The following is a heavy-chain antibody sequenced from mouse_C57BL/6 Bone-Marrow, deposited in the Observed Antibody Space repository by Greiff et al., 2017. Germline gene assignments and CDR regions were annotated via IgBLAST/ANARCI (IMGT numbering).Heavy chain of an antibody. CDR2: IRLKSDNYAT. D-gene: IGHD1-1*01. Sequence: EVQGVESGGGLVQPGGSMKLSCVASGFTFSNYWMNWVRQSPEKGLEWVAQIRLKSDNYATHYAESVKGRFTISRDDSKSSVYLQMNNLRAEDTGIDYCTDQFITTTVGFDYWGQGTTLTVSS. V-gene: IGHV6-3*01. CDR1: GFTFSNYW. J-gene: IGHJ2*01. CDR3: TDQFITTTVGFDY.